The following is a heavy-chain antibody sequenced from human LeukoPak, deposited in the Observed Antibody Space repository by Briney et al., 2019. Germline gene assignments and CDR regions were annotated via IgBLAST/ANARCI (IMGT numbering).Heavy chain of an antibody. Sequence: GGSLRLSCAASGFTVSSNYMSWIRQAPGKGLEWISYISPSGTTMYYVDSVKGRFIISRDNAKDSLYLQMNSLRVEDTAVYYCARDPRGPDYWGQGTLVTVSS. V-gene: IGHV3-11*04. CDR1: GFTVSSNY. CDR2: ISPSGTTM. J-gene: IGHJ4*02. CDR3: ARDPRGPDY.